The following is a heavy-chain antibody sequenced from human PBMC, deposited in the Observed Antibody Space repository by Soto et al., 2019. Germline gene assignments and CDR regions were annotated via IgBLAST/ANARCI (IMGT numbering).Heavy chain of an antibody. CDR2: IYPGDSDT. CDR1: GYSFPTYW. V-gene: IGHV5-51*01. J-gene: IGHJ4*02. Sequence: GESLKISCKGSGYSFPTYWIGWVRQMPGKGLEWMGIIYPGDSDTRYSPSFQGQVTISADKSISTAYLQWSSLKASDTAMYYCARIYYYGSGSYYDYFDYWGQGTLVTVSS. D-gene: IGHD3-10*01. CDR3: ARIYYYGSGSYYDYFDY.